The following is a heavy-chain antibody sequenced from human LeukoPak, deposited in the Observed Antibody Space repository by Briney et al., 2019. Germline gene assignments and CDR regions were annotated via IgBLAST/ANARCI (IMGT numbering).Heavy chain of an antibody. CDR3: AKLSVDILTGYYPYYFDF. V-gene: IGHV3-23*01. CDR1: GFTFSSYA. CDR2: ISGSGDNT. J-gene: IGHJ4*02. D-gene: IGHD3-9*01. Sequence: GGSLRLSCAASGFTFSSYAMNWVRQAPGKGLEWVSGISGSGDNTYYADSVKGRFTISRDNSKNTLYLQMNSLRAEDTAVYYCAKLSVDILTGYYPYYFDFWGQGTLVTVSS.